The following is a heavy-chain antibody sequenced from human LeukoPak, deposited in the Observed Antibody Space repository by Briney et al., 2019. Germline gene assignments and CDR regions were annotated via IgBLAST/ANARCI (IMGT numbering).Heavy chain of an antibody. CDR2: ISYDGSNK. Sequence: GRSLRLSGAASGFTFSSYAMHWVRQAPGKGLEWVAVISYDGSNKYYADSVKGRFTISRDNSKNTLYLQMNSLRAEDTAVYYCARSGESSSFDYYYYYMDVWGKGTTVTVSS. D-gene: IGHD6-6*01. CDR3: ARSGESSSFDYYYYYMDV. J-gene: IGHJ6*03. V-gene: IGHV3-30*01. CDR1: GFTFSSYA.